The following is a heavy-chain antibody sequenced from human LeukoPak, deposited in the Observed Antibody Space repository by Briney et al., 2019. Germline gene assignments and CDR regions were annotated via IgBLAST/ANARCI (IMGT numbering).Heavy chain of an antibody. J-gene: IGHJ6*03. CDR2: ISGSGYYT. CDR3: AKDGSWGDYYFYFYMDV. V-gene: IGHV3-23*01. D-gene: IGHD3-16*01. Sequence: GGSLRLSCEAPGSGFTFGNFGMSWVRQAPGKGLEWVSGISGSGYYTYYAGSVKGRFTISRDNSKNTLYIEMDSLRAEDTAVYYCAKDGSWGDYYFYFYMDVWGKGTTVTVSS. CDR1: GFTFGNFG.